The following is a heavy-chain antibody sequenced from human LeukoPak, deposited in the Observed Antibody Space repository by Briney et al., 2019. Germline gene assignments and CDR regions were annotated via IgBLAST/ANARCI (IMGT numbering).Heavy chain of an antibody. J-gene: IGHJ6*03. Sequence: GASVKVSCKASGYTFTSYGISWVRQAPGQGLEWMGWISAYNGNTNYAQKPQGRVTMTTDTSTSTAYMELRSLRSDDTAVYYCARSSSGYDSADYYYYYYMDVWGKGTTVTVSS. CDR2: ISAYNGNT. V-gene: IGHV1-18*01. CDR1: GYTFTSYG. CDR3: ARSSSGYDSADYYYYYYMDV. D-gene: IGHD5-12*01.